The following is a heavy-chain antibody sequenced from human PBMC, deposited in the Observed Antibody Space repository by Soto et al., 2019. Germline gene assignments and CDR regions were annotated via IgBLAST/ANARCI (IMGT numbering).Heavy chain of an antibody. CDR2: IYSGGST. D-gene: IGHD3-22*01. Sequence: LRLSCAASGFAVSGNYMSWVGQAPGKGLEWVSVIYSGGSTYYADSVKGRFTISRDNSKNTRYLQMNSLRAEDTAVYYCARMGDSSGYSGGFDPWGQGTLVTVSS. CDR3: ARMGDSSGYSGGFDP. J-gene: IGHJ5*02. V-gene: IGHV3-66*01. CDR1: GFAVSGNY.